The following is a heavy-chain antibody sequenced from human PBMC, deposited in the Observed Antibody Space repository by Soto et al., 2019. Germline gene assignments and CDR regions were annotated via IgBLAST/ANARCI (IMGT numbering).Heavy chain of an antibody. CDR1: GFTFSDYD. D-gene: IGHD6-19*01. J-gene: IGHJ5*02. Sequence: GGSLRLSCAASGFTFSDYDMSWIRQAPGKGLEWVSYISSSSSYTNYADSVKGRFTISRDNAKNSLYLQMNSLRAEDTAVYYCARDRGSGWGDWLDPWGQGTLVTIAS. V-gene: IGHV3-11*06. CDR3: ARDRGSGWGDWLDP. CDR2: ISSSSSYT.